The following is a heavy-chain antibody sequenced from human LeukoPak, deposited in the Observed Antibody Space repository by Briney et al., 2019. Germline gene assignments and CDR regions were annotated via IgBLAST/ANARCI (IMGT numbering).Heavy chain of an antibody. CDR2: IRYDGSQK. V-gene: IGHV3-30*02. J-gene: IGHJ4*02. Sequence: GGSLRLSCAASGFIFSDYGMHWVRQAPGKGLEWVAFIRYDGSQKYYANSVKGRFTISRDDSRNTIYLQMNSLRVEDTAVYYCAKIGXLEXSGYDRYYFDYWGQGTLVTVSS. CDR3: AKIGXLEXSGYDRYYFDY. CDR1: GFIFSDYG. D-gene: IGHD5-12*01.